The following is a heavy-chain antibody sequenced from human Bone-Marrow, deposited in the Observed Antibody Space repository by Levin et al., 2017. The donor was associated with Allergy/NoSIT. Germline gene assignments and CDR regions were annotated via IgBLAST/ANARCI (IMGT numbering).Heavy chain of an antibody. J-gene: IGHJ6*02. D-gene: IGHD2-15*01. V-gene: IGHV3-30*04. CDR2: ISRDGSTK. Sequence: PGGSLRLSCAASGFTFSNYAFHWVRQAPGKGLEWVAFISRDGSTKDYADSVEGRLTISRDNSKSTLYLRLNGLRPEATARYYCARDRGHGCSSDSCVRTNDLTYHYFYGMDVWGQGTTVSVSS. CDR1: GFTFSNYA. CDR3: ARDRGHGCSSDSCVRTNDLTYHYFYGMDV.